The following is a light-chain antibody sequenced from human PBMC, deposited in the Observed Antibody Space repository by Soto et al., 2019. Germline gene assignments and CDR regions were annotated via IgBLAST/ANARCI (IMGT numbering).Light chain of an antibody. V-gene: IGLV2-8*01. J-gene: IGLJ2*01. CDR3: SSYGGSNNFVV. CDR1: SGDVGGYNY. CDR2: EVS. Sequence: QSALTQPPSASGSPGQSVTISCTGTSGDVGGYNYVSWYQQHPGKAPKIMIYEVSKRPSGVPDRFSGSKSDNTASLTVTGLQAEDEADYYCSSYGGSNNFVVFGGGTKVTVL.